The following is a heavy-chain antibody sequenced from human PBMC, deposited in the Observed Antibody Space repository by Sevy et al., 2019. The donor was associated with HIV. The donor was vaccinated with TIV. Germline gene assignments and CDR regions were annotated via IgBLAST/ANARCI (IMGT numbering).Heavy chain of an antibody. CDR3: ASLPTVRDHYYDSSGYYYPFDY. D-gene: IGHD3-22*01. Sequence: GESLKISCAASGFTFSSYSMNWVRQAPGKGLEWVSSISSSSSYIYYADSVKGRFTISRDNAKNSLYLQMNSLRAEDTAVYYCASLPTVRDHYYDSSGYYYPFDYWGQGTLVTVSS. CDR2: ISSSSSYI. J-gene: IGHJ4*02. CDR1: GFTFSSYS. V-gene: IGHV3-21*01.